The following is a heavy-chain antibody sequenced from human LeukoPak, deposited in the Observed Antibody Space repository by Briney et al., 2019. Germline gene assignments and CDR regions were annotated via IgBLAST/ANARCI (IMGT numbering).Heavy chain of an antibody. CDR3: ARGGSGNY. D-gene: IGHD3-10*01. CDR1: GYSFTDYH. CDR2: MNPNSGGT. Sequence: ASVKVSCKASGYSFTDYHLHWVRQAPGQGLEWMGRMNPNSGGTNYAQKFQGRVTMTRDTSISTAYMESSRLRSDDTAVYYCARGGSGNYWGQGTLVTVSS. J-gene: IGHJ4*02. V-gene: IGHV1-2*06.